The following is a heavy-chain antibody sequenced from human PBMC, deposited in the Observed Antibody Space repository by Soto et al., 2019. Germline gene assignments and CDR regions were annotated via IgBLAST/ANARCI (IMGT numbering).Heavy chain of an antibody. V-gene: IGHV4-34*01. CDR3: ARGRKEGEYSNKKNYYYYGMDV. CDR2: IKHSGRT. CDR1: GGSFSGYY. J-gene: IGHJ6*02. Sequence: QVQLQQWGAGLLKPSETLSLTCAVYGGSFSGYYWSWIRQPPGKGLEWIGEIKHSGRTNYNPSLKSRLTITVETSKNQFSLKLSSVTAAETAVYYFARGRKEGEYSNKKNYYYYGMDVWGQGTKVTVSS. D-gene: IGHD4-4*01.